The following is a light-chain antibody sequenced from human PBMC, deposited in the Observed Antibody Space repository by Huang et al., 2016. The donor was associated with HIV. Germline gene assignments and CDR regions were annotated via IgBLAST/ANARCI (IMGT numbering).Light chain of an antibody. CDR2: LGS. V-gene: IGKV2-28*01. CDR3: MQALQTPIT. J-gene: IGKJ5*01. Sequence: DIVMTQSPLSLPVTPGESASISCRSSQSLLHSYGYNSLDCYVQKPGQSPQLLIYLGSNRASGVPDRFSGSGSGTDFTLKISRVEAEDVGVYFCMQALQTPITFGQGTRLEIK. CDR1: QSLLHSYGYNS.